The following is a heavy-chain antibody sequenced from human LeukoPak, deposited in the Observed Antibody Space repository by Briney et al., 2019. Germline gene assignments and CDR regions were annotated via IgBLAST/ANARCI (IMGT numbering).Heavy chain of an antibody. V-gene: IGHV4-34*01. J-gene: IGHJ5*02. CDR3: ARGFTRTYYYDSSTNWFDP. CDR1: GGSFSGYY. D-gene: IGHD3-22*01. CDR2: INHSGST. Sequence: PSETLSLTCAVYGGSFSGYYWSWIRQPPGKGLEWIGEINHSGSTNYNPSLKSRVTISVDTSKNQFSLKLSSVTAADTAVYYCARGFTRTYYYDSSTNWFDPWGQGTLVTVSS.